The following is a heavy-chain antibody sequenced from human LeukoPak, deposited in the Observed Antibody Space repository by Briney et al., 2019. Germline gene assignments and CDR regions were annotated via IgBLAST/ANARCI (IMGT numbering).Heavy chain of an antibody. V-gene: IGHV4-34*01. Sequence: SETLSLTCAVYVGSLSGYYWRWIRQPRRKGLEWIGEINHSGSTNYNPSLKSRVTISVDTSKNQFSLKLSSVTAADTAVYYCARVRAYDSSVGYWGQGTLVTVSS. CDR1: VGSLSGYY. CDR2: INHSGST. J-gene: IGHJ4*02. CDR3: ARVRAYDSSVGY. D-gene: IGHD3-22*01.